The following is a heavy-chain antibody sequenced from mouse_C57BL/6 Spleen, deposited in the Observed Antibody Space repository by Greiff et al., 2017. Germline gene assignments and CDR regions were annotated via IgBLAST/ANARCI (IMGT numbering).Heavy chain of an antibody. V-gene: IGHV5-17*01. CDR3: ARENYGSSLYFDY. Sequence: EVKLVESGGGLVKPGGSLKLSCEASGFTFSDYGMHWVRQAPEKGLEWVAYISSGSSTIYYADTVKGRFTISRDNAKNTLFLQMTSLRSEDTAMYYCARENYGSSLYFDYWGQGTTLTVSS. J-gene: IGHJ2*01. D-gene: IGHD1-1*01. CDR2: ISSGSSTI. CDR1: GFTFSDYG.